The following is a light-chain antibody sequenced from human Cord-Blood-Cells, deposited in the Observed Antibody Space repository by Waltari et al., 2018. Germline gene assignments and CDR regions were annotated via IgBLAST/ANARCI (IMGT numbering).Light chain of an antibody. J-gene: IGKJ2*03. Sequence: ELVRTQSPSALSLAPGVRATLSYRASQSVSSYLAWYHQKPGQAPRLLIYDASNTATGLPARFSGRGSGTDFTLTISSLEPEDFAVYYCQQRINWPYSFGQGTKLEIK. CDR1: QSVSSY. CDR2: DAS. V-gene: IGKV3-11*01. CDR3: QQRINWPYS.